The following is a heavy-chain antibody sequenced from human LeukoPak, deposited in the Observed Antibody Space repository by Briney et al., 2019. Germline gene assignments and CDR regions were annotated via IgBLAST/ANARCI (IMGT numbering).Heavy chain of an antibody. J-gene: IGHJ4*02. CDR1: RFTFSSYS. CDR3: TKERRRDDILTGSFSD. V-gene: IGHV3-21*01. CDR2: ISSSSSYI. D-gene: IGHD3-9*01. Sequence: GGSLRLSCAASRFTFSSYSMNWVRQAPGKGLEWVSSISSSSSYIYYADSVKGRFTISRDNAKNSLYLQMNSLRAEDTAVYYCTKERRRDDILTGSFSDWGQGILVTVSS.